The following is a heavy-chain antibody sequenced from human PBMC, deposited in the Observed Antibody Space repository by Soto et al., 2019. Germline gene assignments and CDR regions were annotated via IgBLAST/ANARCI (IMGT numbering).Heavy chain of an antibody. D-gene: IGHD3-3*01. CDR3: GRDGLGVAPLGWLDT. J-gene: IGHJ5*02. CDR1: GYTFIGDY. Sequence: QVQLVQSGAEVKKPGASVKVSCKASGYTFIGDYIHWVRQDPGQGREWMGRINPRSGDTTYAQKFQGRLTMTRDTSISTAYMELSSLSSDDTAVYYCGRDGLGVAPLGWLDTWGQGSLVTVSS. CDR2: INPRSGDT. V-gene: IGHV1-2*06.